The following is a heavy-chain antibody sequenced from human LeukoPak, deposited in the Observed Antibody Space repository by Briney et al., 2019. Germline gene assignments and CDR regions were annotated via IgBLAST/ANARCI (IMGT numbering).Heavy chain of an antibody. CDR3: ARHLRFKAPFDY. Sequence: SETLSLTCTVSGGSVISSSYYWGWIRQSPGKGLEWIGSIFYTGSTYYNPSLKSRLTISVDTSKNQFYLRLRSVTAADRAVYYCARHLRFKAPFDYWGQGTLITVSS. CDR1: GGSVISSSYY. D-gene: IGHD5-12*01. J-gene: IGHJ4*02. CDR2: IFYTGST. V-gene: IGHV4-39*01.